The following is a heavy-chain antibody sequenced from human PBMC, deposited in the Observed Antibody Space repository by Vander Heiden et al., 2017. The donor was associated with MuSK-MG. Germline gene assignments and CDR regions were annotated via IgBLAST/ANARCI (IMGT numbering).Heavy chain of an antibody. Sequence: EVQLVESGGGLVQPGGSLRLSCAASGFTFSSYSMNWVRQAPGKGLEWVSYISSSSSTIYYADSVNGRFTISRDNAKNSLYLQMNSLRDEDTAVYYCARDRSSYYYGSGSFAFDIWGQGTMVTVSS. CDR1: GFTFSSYS. CDR3: ARDRSSYYYGSGSFAFDI. D-gene: IGHD3-10*01. J-gene: IGHJ3*02. V-gene: IGHV3-48*02. CDR2: ISSSSSTI.